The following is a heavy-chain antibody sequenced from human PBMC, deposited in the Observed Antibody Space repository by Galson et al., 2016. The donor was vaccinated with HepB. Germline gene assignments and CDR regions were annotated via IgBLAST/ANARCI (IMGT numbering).Heavy chain of an antibody. J-gene: IGHJ6*02. V-gene: IGHV3-30-3*01. D-gene: IGHD1-14*01. CDR2: ILYDGSYK. Sequence: SLRLSCAASGFTFSTYAMHWVRQAPGKGLEWVAVILYDGSYKYYADSVKGRFTISRDNSKNTLYLQMNSLRIEDTAVYYCARKNRLGQKDYKYYAMDVWGQGTTVTVSS. CDR3: ARKNRLGQKDYKYYAMDV. CDR1: GFTFSTYA.